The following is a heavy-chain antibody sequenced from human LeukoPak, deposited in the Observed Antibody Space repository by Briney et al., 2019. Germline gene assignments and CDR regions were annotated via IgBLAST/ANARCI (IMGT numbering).Heavy chain of an antibody. J-gene: IGHJ5*02. CDR3: TKREGPMSGSYDYFDP. Sequence: SETLSLTCTVSGGSISGYYWSWFRQPPGQGLEWIAYIHSNGYTNYNPSLKSRVTISVDTSKNQFSLKVTSVTAADTAMYYCTKREGPMSGSYDYFDPWGQGTLVTVS. CDR1: GGSISGYY. CDR2: IHSNGYT. V-gene: IGHV4-4*09. D-gene: IGHD1-26*01.